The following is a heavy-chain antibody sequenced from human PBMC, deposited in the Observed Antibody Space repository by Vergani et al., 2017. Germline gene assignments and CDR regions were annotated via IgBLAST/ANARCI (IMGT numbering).Heavy chain of an antibody. J-gene: IGHJ6*03. Sequence: QVQLVQSGVEVKKPGASVKVSCKASGYTFTRYGISWVRQAPGQGLQWMGWISAYSGDTKYAQKLQGRVTMNIDTSTSIAYMELRSLRSDDTAVYYCARGRPTVTPRYYYYYMDVWGKGTTVTVSS. CDR1: GYTFTRYG. D-gene: IGHD4-17*01. CDR3: ARGRPTVTPRYYYYYMDV. CDR2: ISAYSGDT. V-gene: IGHV1-18*01.